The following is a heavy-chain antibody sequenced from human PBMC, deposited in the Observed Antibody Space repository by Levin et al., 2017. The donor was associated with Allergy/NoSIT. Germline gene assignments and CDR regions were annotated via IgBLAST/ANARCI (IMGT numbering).Heavy chain of an antibody. CDR1: GFTFSDYL. CDR2: ITTTSST. Sequence: LSLTCAASGFTFSDYLMNWVRQAPGKGLEWVSLITTTSSTFYADSVKGRFTISRDNAKNSLFLQMNSLRAGDTAVYYCVRAAGSDGYISWGQGTLVTVSS. D-gene: IGHD5-24*01. J-gene: IGHJ5*02. CDR3: VRAAGSDGYIS. V-gene: IGHV3-69-1*01.